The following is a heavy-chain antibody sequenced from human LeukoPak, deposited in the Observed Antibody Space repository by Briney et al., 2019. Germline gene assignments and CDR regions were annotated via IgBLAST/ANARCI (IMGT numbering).Heavy chain of an antibody. D-gene: IGHD3-22*01. Sequence: GGSLRLSCAASGFTFSSYGMNWVRQAPGKGLEWASSISSSSSYIYYADSVKGRFTISRDNAKNSLYLQMNSLRAEDTAVYYCARDAHYYDSSGITPFDYWGQGTLVTVSS. V-gene: IGHV3-21*01. CDR3: ARDAHYYDSSGITPFDY. CDR1: GFTFSSYG. CDR2: ISSSSSYI. J-gene: IGHJ4*02.